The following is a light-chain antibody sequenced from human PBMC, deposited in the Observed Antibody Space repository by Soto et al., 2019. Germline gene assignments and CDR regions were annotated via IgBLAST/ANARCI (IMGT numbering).Light chain of an antibody. CDR1: QSVGGN. CDR2: GAS. CDR3: QQYGNSPPGT. V-gene: IGKV3-20*01. J-gene: IGKJ5*01. Sequence: IVWTPSPCSLCFSPGARAPLSCRASQSVGGNVAWYQQIPGQPPKLLIFGASSRATGIPDRFSGSGSGADFTLTISRLEPEDFAVYFCQQYGNSPPGTVGQGTRLAIK.